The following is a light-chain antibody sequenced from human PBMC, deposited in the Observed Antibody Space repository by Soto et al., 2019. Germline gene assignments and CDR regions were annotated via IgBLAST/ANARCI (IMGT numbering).Light chain of an antibody. Sequence: QSALTHPPSASGSPGQSVTISCTGTSSDIGGYNSVSWYQQHPGKAPRLMIYEVNKRPSGVPDRFSGSKSGYTASLTVSGLQTEDEAFYYCSSSAGIYHYLVFGGGTKVTVL. CDR3: SSSAGIYHYLV. V-gene: IGLV2-8*01. CDR1: SSDIGGYNS. J-gene: IGLJ3*02. CDR2: EVN.